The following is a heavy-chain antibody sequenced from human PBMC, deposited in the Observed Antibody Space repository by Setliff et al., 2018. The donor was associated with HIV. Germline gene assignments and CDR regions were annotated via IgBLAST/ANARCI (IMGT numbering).Heavy chain of an antibody. CDR3: ARVPGYSSGTSYMDV. CDR2: IFYSGST. CDR1: GGSISHYY. J-gene: IGHJ6*03. D-gene: IGHD6-19*01. V-gene: IGHV4-59*12. Sequence: SETLSLTCTVSGGSISHYYWTWIRQPPGKGLEWIGYIFYSGSTDYNLPLKSRLTISVDTSKNQFSLKLRSVTAADRAVYYCARVPGYSSGTSYMDVWGKGTTVTVSS.